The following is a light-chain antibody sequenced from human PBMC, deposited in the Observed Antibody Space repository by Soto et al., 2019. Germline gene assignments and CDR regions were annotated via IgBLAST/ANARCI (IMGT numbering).Light chain of an antibody. CDR2: GAS. CDR3: QLSNSWPFT. J-gene: IGKJ4*01. Sequence: EIVMTQSPATLSVSPGERATLSCRASQSVSSNLAWYQQQPGQAPRLLIYGASTRATGFPAKFSGSGCGTEFTLTISSLQPEDFAFFDCQLSNSWPFTFGGWSKV. V-gene: IGKV3-15*01. CDR1: QSVSSN.